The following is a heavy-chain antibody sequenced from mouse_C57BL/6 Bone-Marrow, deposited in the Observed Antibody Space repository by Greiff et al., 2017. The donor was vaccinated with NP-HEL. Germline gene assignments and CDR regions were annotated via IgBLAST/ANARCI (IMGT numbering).Heavy chain of an antibody. CDR1: GYTFTDYY. J-gene: IGHJ2*01. CDR3: ARNYGSSSVDY. Sequence: EVQLQQSGPELVKPGASVKISCKASGYTFTDYYMNWVKQSHGKSLEWIGDINPNNGGTSYNQKFKGKATLTVDKSSSTAYMELRSLTSEDSAVYYCARNYGSSSVDYWGQGTTLTVSS. V-gene: IGHV1-26*01. CDR2: INPNNGGT. D-gene: IGHD1-1*01.